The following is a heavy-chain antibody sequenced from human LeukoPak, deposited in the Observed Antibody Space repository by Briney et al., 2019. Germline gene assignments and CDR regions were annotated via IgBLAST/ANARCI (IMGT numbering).Heavy chain of an antibody. V-gene: IGHV3-74*01. J-gene: IGHJ4*02. D-gene: IGHD3-22*01. CDR2: INSDGSST. CDR1: GFTFSSYW. CDR3: AKDLRYYYDSSGYYYGLED. Sequence: GGSLRLSCAASGFTFSSYWMHWVRQAPGKGLVWVSRINSDGSSTSYADSVKGRFTISRDNSKNSLYLQMNSLRTEDTALYYCAKDLRYYYDSSGYYYGLEDWGQGTLVTVSS.